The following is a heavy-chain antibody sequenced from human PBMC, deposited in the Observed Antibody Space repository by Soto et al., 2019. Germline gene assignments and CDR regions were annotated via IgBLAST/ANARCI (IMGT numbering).Heavy chain of an antibody. Sequence: GGSLRLSCAASGFTFSSYSMHWVRQAPGKGLEYVSLISANGGSTYYANSVKGRFTISRDNSKNTLYLHMGSLRAEDMAVYYCARDLYCSILDCYAPLQYWGQGTLVTVSS. J-gene: IGHJ4*02. CDR1: GFTFSSYS. V-gene: IGHV3-64*01. CDR3: ARDLYCSILDCYAPLQY. D-gene: IGHD2-2*01. CDR2: ISANGGST.